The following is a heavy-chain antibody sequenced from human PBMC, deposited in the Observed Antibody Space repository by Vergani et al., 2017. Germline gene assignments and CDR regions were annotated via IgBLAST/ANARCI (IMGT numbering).Heavy chain of an antibody. Sequence: QVQLQQWGAGLLKPSETLSLTCAVYGGSFSGYYWSWIRQPPGKGLEWIGEINHRGSTNYNPSLKSRVTISVDTSKNQFSLKLSSVTAADTAVYYCARGPRRGYSYCWRPLDYWGQGTLVTVSS. D-gene: IGHD5-18*01. CDR3: ARGPRRGYSYCWRPLDY. J-gene: IGHJ4*02. CDR1: GGSFSGYY. V-gene: IGHV4-34*01. CDR2: INHRGST.